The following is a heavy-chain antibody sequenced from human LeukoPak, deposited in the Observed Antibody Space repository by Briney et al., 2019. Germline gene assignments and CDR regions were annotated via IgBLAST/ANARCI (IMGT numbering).Heavy chain of an antibody. Sequence: KASETLSLTCTVSGGSISSSTYSWGWIRQPPGKGLEWIGTIYYTGSTFYNPSLKSRVTISVDTSKNQFSLKLSSVTAADTAVYYCARGKNGDYAWGDDAFDIWGQGTMVTVSS. D-gene: IGHD4-17*01. CDR1: GGSISSSTYS. V-gene: IGHV4-39*07. CDR2: IYYTGST. CDR3: ARGKNGDYAWGDDAFDI. J-gene: IGHJ3*02.